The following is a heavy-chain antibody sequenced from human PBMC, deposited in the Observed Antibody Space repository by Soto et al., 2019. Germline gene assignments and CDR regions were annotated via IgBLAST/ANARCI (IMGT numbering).Heavy chain of an antibody. CDR3: ESFVFRVWYGGYFVF. V-gene: IGHV4-39*01. Sequence: PTETLSLTCTVSGGSISSGNYFWAWIRQPPGKGLEWIGTISYNGTTYFNPSLKSRVTMSVDTSKNQFSVTLRSVTAADTAIYYCESFVFRVWYGGYFVFWGHGTLVSVS. D-gene: IGHD3-10*01. J-gene: IGHJ4*03. CDR1: GGSISSGNYF. CDR2: ISYNGTT.